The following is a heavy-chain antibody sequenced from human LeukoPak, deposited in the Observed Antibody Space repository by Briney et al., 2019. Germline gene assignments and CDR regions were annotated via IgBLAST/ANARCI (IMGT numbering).Heavy chain of an antibody. Sequence: SQTLSLTCTVSGGPISSGSYYWSWIRQPAGKGLEWIGRIYTSGSTNYNPSLKSRVTISVDTSKNQFSLKLSSVTAADTAVYYCARGWLVDAFDIWGQGTMVTVSS. D-gene: IGHD6-19*01. CDR2: IYTSGST. CDR1: GGPISSGSYY. J-gene: IGHJ3*02. V-gene: IGHV4-61*02. CDR3: ARGWLVDAFDI.